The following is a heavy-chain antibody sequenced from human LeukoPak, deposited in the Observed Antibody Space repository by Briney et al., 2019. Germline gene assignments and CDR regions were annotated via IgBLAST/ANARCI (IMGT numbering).Heavy chain of an antibody. J-gene: IGHJ4*02. CDR1: GGSISSYY. V-gene: IGHV4-4*07. Sequence: SETLSLTCTVSGGSISSYYWSWIRKPAGKGLEWIGRIYSTGSTNYNPSLKSRVTMSVDTSKNQFSLRLRSVTAADTAVYYCARQIASAGTAGFDFWGQGALVTVSS. CDR3: ARQIASAGTAGFDF. CDR2: IYSTGST. D-gene: IGHD6-13*01.